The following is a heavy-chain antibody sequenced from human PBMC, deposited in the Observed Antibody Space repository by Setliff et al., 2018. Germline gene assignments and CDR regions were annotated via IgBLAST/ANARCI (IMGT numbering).Heavy chain of an antibody. V-gene: IGHV4-39*01. CDR3: ARSVVVIAYDAFDI. Sequence: SETLSLTCTVSGGSISSSSYYWGWIRQPPGKGLEWIGSIHYSGSTYYNPSLKSRVTISVDTSKNQFSLKLSSVTAADTAVYYCARSVVVIAYDAFDIWGQGTMVTVSS. J-gene: IGHJ3*02. CDR1: GGSISSSSYY. CDR2: IHYSGST. D-gene: IGHD2-21*01.